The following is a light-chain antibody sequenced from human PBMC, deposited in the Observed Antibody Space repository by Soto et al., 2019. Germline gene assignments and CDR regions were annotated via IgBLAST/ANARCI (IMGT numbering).Light chain of an antibody. J-gene: IGKJ4*01. CDR1: QSVTSSY. Sequence: EIVLTQSPGTLSLSPGERATLSCRASQSVTSSYLAWYQRKPGQAPSLLIYGASSRATGIPDRFSGSGSGTDFTLTISRLEPEDFAVYYCQQYGSSPLTFGGGTKV. CDR3: QQYGSSPLT. V-gene: IGKV3-20*01. CDR2: GAS.